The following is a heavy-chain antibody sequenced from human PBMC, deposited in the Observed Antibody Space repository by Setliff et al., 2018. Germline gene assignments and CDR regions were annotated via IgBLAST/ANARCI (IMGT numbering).Heavy chain of an antibody. CDR1: GGSISPYF. D-gene: IGHD5-18*01. Sequence: PSETLSLTCTVSGGSISPYFWSWIRQPPGKGLEWIGYIYHNGNTNFNPSLESRVNMSVDTSKNQFVLNLKAVTAADTAVYYCARDRTAYSYGLDVWGQGATVTVSS. J-gene: IGHJ6*02. CDR2: IYHNGNT. V-gene: IGHV4-59*01. CDR3: ARDRTAYSYGLDV.